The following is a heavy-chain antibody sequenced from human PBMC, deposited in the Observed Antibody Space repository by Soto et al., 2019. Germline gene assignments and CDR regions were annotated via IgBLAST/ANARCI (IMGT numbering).Heavy chain of an antibody. D-gene: IGHD2-15*01. J-gene: IGHJ4*02. CDR3: ATFPRVSGYCSGGSCYNVVY. CDR2: FDPGDGET. Sequence: GGSVKVSCKVSGYTLTELSMHWVRQAPGKGLEWMGGFDPGDGETIYAQKFQGRVTMTEDTSTDTAYMELSSLRSEDTAVYYCATFPRVSGYCSGGSCYNVVYWGQGTLVTVSS. V-gene: IGHV1-24*01. CDR1: GYTLTELS.